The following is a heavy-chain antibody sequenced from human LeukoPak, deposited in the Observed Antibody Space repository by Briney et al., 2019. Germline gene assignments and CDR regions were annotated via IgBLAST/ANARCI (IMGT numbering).Heavy chain of an antibody. J-gene: IGHJ4*02. V-gene: IGHV1-46*01. D-gene: IGHD3-22*01. Sequence: ASVKVSCKASGYTFTSYYMHWVRQAPGQGLEWMGIINPSGGSTSYAQKFQGRVTMTRDMSTSTVYMELSSLRSEDTAVYYCARGSSTTMIVVVPLSHSSGLFDYWGQGTLVTVSS. CDR2: INPSGGST. CDR3: ARGSSTTMIVVVPLSHSSGLFDY. CDR1: GYTFTSYY.